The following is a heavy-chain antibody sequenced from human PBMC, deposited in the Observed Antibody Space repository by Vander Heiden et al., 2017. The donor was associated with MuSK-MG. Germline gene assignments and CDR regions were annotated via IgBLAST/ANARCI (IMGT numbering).Heavy chain of an antibody. J-gene: IGHJ6*02. D-gene: IGHD6-19*01. V-gene: IGHV4-4*02. CDR2: IYHSGST. Sequence: QVQLQESGPGLVKPSGTLSLTCAVSGGSISSSNWWSWVRQPPGKGLEWIGEIYHSGSTNYNPSLKSRVTISVDKSKNQFSLKLSSVTAADTAVYYCARWSAWNSSGWSPQYYYYGMDVWGQGTTVTVSS. CDR1: GGSISSSNW. CDR3: ARWSAWNSSGWSPQYYYYGMDV.